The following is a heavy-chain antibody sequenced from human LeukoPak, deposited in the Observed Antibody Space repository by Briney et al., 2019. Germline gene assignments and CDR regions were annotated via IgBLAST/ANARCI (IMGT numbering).Heavy chain of an antibody. V-gene: IGHV3-23*01. J-gene: IGHJ4*02. Sequence: PGGSLRLSCVASGFTFNNYPMAWVRQAPGKGPEWVSAISGGGDKTIYADSARGRFTISRDNSKNTCSLQMNSLKVEDTAFYYCAKELWEGSGYLEYWGQGILVTVSS. D-gene: IGHD3-3*01. CDR1: GFTFNNYP. CDR3: AKELWEGSGYLEY. CDR2: ISGGGDKT.